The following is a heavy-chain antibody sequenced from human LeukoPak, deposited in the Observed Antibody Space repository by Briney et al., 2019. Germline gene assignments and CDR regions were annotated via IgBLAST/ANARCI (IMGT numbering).Heavy chain of an antibody. CDR2: IYYSGST. J-gene: IGHJ6*02. D-gene: IGHD1-1*01. V-gene: IGHV4-59*01. CDR1: GGSISSYY. Sequence: SETLSLTCTVSGGSISSYYWSWIRQPPGKGLEWIGYIYYSGSTNYNPSLKSRVTISVDTSKNQFSLKLSSVTAADTAVYYCARVGGTNYYYYGMDVWGQGATVTVSS. CDR3: ARVGGTNYYYYGMDV.